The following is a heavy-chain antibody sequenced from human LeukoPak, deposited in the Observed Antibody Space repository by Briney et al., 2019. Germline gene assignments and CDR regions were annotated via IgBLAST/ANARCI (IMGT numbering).Heavy chain of an antibody. CDR3: ARDLGGRNAFDI. CDR2: INPSGGST. Sequence: ASVKVSCKASGYTFTSYYMHWVRQAPGQGLEWMGIINPSGGSTSYAQKFQGRVTMTRDTSTSTVYMELSSLRSEDTVVYYCARDLGGRNAFDIWGQGTMVTVSS. D-gene: IGHD3-16*01. V-gene: IGHV1-46*01. CDR1: GYTFTSYY. J-gene: IGHJ3*02.